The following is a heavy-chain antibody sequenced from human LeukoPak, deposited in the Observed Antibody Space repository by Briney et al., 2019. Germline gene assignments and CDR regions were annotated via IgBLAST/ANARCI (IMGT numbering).Heavy chain of an antibody. J-gene: IGHJ6*03. D-gene: IGHD3-16*01. CDR3: ARHDNEGYYYYMDV. V-gene: IGHV4-30-4*08. CDR2: IYYSGST. Sequence: PSETLSLTCTVSGGSISSGDYYWSWIRQPPGKGLEWIGYIYYSGSTYYNPSLKSRVTISVDTSKNQFSLKLSSVTAADTAVYYCARHDNEGYYYYMDVWGKGTTVTASS. CDR1: GGSISSGDYY.